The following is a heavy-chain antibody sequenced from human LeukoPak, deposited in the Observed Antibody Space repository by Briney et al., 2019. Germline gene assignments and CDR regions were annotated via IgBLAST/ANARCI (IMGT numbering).Heavy chain of an antibody. Sequence: GGSLRLSCVASGFTFSSYGMHRVRQAPGKGLEWVAVIWYDGSNKYYADSVKGRFTISRDNSKNTLYLQMNSLRAEDTAVYYCARDRGMATQYRYFDYWGQGTLVTVSS. D-gene: IGHD5-24*01. CDR1: GFTFSSYG. V-gene: IGHV3-33*01. J-gene: IGHJ4*02. CDR3: ARDRGMATQYRYFDY. CDR2: IWYDGSNK.